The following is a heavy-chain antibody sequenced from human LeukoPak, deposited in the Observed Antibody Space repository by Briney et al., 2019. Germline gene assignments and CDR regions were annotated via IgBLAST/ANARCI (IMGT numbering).Heavy chain of an antibody. CDR3: ARALSSIANYYYYGMDV. Sequence: GASVKVSCKASGGTFSSYAISWVRQAPGQGLEWMGGIIPIFGTANYAQKFQGRVTITADESTSTAYKELSSLRSEDTAVYYCARALSSIANYYYYGMDVWGQGTTVTVSS. CDR1: GGTFSSYA. V-gene: IGHV1-69*13. D-gene: IGHD6-6*01. J-gene: IGHJ6*02. CDR2: IIPIFGTA.